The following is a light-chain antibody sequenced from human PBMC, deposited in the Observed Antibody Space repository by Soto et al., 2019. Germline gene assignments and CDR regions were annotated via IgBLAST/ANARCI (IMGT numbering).Light chain of an antibody. Sequence: EVVLTRSPGTLYLSPGERATLSCRASQSVSNNYLAWYQQKPGQAPRLLIYGASNRATGIPDRFSGSGSGTDFTLTISRLEPEDFAVYYCQQYGSSGTFGQGTKVDIK. CDR1: QSVSNNY. CDR2: GAS. CDR3: QQYGSSGT. J-gene: IGKJ1*01. V-gene: IGKV3-20*01.